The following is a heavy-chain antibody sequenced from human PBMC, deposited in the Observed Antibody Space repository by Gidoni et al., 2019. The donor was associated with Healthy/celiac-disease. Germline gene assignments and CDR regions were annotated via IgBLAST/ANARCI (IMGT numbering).Heavy chain of an antibody. V-gene: IGHV5-51*01. CDR2: FYPGDSDA. Sequence: EVQLVQSGAEVNKPGESLKITCKVSGYSFTSYWIGWVRQMPGKGLDWMRSFYPGDSDARYSPSFQGQVTISADKYISTAYLQWSSLKASDTAMYYCARHDNYDILTGYRYWGQGTLVTVSS. J-gene: IGHJ4*02. D-gene: IGHD3-9*01. CDR1: GYSFTSYW. CDR3: ARHDNYDILTGYRY.